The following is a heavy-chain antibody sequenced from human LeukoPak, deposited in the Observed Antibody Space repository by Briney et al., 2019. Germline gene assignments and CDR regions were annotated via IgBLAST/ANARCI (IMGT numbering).Heavy chain of an antibody. CDR2: IKSKTDGGTT. D-gene: IGHD3-10*01. CDR1: GFTFTNVW. J-gene: IGHJ4*02. CDR3: TSDLPLGSRGIDH. Sequence: AGGSLRLSCAASGFTFTNVWMSWVRQAPGKGLEWVGRIKSKTDGGTTDYPAPVKDKFFISRDDSKNTLYLQMNNLKTEDTAVYYCTSDLPLGSRGIDHWGQGTQVTVSS. V-gene: IGHV3-15*01.